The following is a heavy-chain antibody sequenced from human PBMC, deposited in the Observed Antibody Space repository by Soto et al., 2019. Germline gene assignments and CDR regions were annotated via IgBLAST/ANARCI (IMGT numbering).Heavy chain of an antibody. CDR2: INPSNGFT. Sequence: QVQLVQSGAELKKPGASVSLSCKASGFTFNTYYLHWVRQSPGEGLQWMGVINPSNGFTSYPQKCQEGVGGSGARGAGTSYTDVCWGRGAMTWENAAIFFYVRMYPLTAGDGAGPFGSQDHGKGGGGQ. V-gene: IGHV1-46*02. J-gene: IGHJ1*01. CDR3: IFFYVRMYPLTAGDGAGPFGSQDHGKGG. D-gene: IGHD6-19*01. CDR1: GFTFNTYY.